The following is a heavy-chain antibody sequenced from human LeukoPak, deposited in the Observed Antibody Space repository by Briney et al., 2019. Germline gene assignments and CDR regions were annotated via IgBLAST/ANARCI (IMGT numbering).Heavy chain of an antibody. J-gene: IGHJ4*02. V-gene: IGHV3-21*01. CDR1: GFTFSSYS. D-gene: IGHD4-17*01. Sequence: MPGGSLRLSCAASGFTFSSYSMNWVRQAPGKRLEWVSSISSSSYTYYADSVKGRFTISRDNAKNSLYLQMNSLRAEDTAVYYCARENYGDYIYDYWGQGTLVTVSS. CDR3: ARENYGDYIYDY. CDR2: ISSSSYT.